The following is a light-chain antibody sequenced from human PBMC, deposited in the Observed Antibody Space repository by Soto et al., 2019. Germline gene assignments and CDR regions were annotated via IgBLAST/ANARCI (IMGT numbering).Light chain of an antibody. CDR2: AAS. J-gene: IGKJ4*01. CDR3: QKYNSAPLS. CDR1: KGIINY. Sequence: DIQMTQSPSSLSASVGDRVTITCRASKGIINYLAWYQQKPGKAPKLLIYAASTLQSGVTSRFSGSGSGTDFTLTISGLQPEDVATYYCQKYNSAPLSFGGGTKVEIK. V-gene: IGKV1-27*01.